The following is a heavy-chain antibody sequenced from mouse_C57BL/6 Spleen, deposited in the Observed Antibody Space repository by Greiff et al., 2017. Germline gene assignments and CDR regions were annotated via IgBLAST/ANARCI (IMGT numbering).Heavy chain of an antibody. J-gene: IGHJ4*01. CDR1: GFTFSDYG. CDR2: ISSGSSTI. Sequence: EVKVVESGGGLVKPGGSLKLSCAASGFTFSDYGMHWVRQAPEKGLAWVAYISSGSSTISYADTVKGRFTLSRDNAKNTLFLQMTSLRSEDTAMYYCARGGLPAFYDAMDYWGQGTLVTVSS. V-gene: IGHV5-17*01. CDR3: ARGGLPAFYDAMDY.